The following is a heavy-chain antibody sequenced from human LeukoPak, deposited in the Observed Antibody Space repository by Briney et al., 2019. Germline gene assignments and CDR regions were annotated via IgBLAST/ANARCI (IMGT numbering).Heavy chain of an antibody. Sequence: GGSLRLSCAASGFTFSSYSMNWVRQAPGKGLEWVSSISSSSSYIYYADSVKGRFTISRDNSKNTLYLQMNSLRAEDTAVYYCAKVSHYSGYDHVDYWGQGTLVTVSS. D-gene: IGHD5-12*01. CDR1: GFTFSSYS. CDR3: AKVSHYSGYDHVDY. V-gene: IGHV3-21*04. J-gene: IGHJ4*02. CDR2: ISSSSSYI.